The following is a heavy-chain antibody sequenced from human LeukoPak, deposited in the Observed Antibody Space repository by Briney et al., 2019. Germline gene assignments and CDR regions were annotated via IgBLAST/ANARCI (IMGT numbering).Heavy chain of an antibody. J-gene: IGHJ6*02. CDR2: INPNSGGT. V-gene: IGHV1-2*02. Sequence: ASVKVSCKASGYTFTGYYMHWVRQAPGQGLEWMGWINPNSGGTNYAQKFQGRVTMTRDTSISTAYMELSRLRSDDTAVYYCSTIVVVVAATPHGMDVWGQGTTVTVSS. CDR1: GYTFTGYY. CDR3: STIVVVVAATPHGMDV. D-gene: IGHD2-15*01.